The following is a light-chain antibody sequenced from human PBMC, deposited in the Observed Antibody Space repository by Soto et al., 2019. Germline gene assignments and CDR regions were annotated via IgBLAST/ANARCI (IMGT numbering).Light chain of an antibody. CDR1: QSISSY. CDR2: AAS. CDR3: QQSYSQYT. V-gene: IGKV1-39*01. J-gene: IGKJ2*01. Sequence: DIQMTQSPSSLSASVRDRVTITCRASQSISSYLNWYQQKPGKAPKLLIYAASSLQSGVPSRFSGSGSGTDFTLTISSLQPEDFATYYCQQSYSQYTFGQGTKLEIK.